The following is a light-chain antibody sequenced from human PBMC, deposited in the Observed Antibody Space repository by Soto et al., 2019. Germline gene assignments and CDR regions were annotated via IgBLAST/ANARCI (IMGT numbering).Light chain of an antibody. CDR3: HSHTTRNSLV. V-gene: IGLV1-40*01. J-gene: IGLJ1*01. CDR1: SSNIGAGYD. Sequence: QSVLTQPPSVSGAPGQRVTIFCTGSSSNIGAGYDVHWYQQLPGTAPKLLIYGNTNRPSGVPDRFFGSKSGTSASLAITGLQAEDEADYYCHSHTTRNSLVFGTGTKVTVL. CDR2: GNT.